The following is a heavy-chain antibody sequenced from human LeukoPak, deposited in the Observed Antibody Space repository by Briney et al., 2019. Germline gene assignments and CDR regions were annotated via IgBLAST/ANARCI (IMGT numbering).Heavy chain of an antibody. CDR3: ARDNFLLARASAMDV. CDR2: ISDTGIHI. V-gene: IGHV3-48*02. Sequence: GGSLRLSCAASTLTFSSYNMNWVRQAPGKGLEWLSYISDTGIHIYYADSVKGRFTISRDNAKNSLYLQMNSLRDEDSALYFCARDNFLLARASAMDVWGQGTAVTVSS. J-gene: IGHJ6*02. CDR1: TLTFSSYN. D-gene: IGHD3-3*01.